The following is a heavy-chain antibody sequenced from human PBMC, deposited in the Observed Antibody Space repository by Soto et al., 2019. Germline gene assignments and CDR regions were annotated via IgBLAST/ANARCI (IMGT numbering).Heavy chain of an antibody. D-gene: IGHD2-2*01. CDR1: GGSISSGGYY. Sequence: QVQLQESGPGLVKPSQTLSLTCTVSGGSISSGGYYWSWIRQHPGKGLEWIGNIYYSGSTYYNPSLKSRVTISVDTSKNQFSLKLSSVTAADTAVYYCARSIVVVPAAILSGAFDIWGQGTMVTVSS. CDR2: IYYSGST. CDR3: ARSIVVVPAAILSGAFDI. V-gene: IGHV4-31*03. J-gene: IGHJ3*02.